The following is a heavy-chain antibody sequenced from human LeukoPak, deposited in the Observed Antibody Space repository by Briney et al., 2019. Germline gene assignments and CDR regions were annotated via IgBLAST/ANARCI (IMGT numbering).Heavy chain of an antibody. D-gene: IGHD6-19*01. V-gene: IGHV3-23*01. CDR2: ISGSGDNR. Sequence: PGGSLRLSCAASGFTFGSYSMTWVRQAPGKGLEWVSSISGSGDNRNYADSVKGRFTISRDNSKSTLYLEMNSLRAEDTAIYYCAKNPLVSGTIYFDSWGQGTLLTVSS. J-gene: IGHJ4*02. CDR1: GFTFGSYS. CDR3: AKNPLVSGTIYFDS.